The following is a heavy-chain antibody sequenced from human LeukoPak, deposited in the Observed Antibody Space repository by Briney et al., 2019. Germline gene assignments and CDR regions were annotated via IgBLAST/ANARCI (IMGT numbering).Heavy chain of an antibody. CDR1: GGSFSGYY. D-gene: IGHD3-22*01. CDR3: ARGPDYSSGYYAY. CDR2: INHSGST. J-gene: IGHJ4*02. V-gene: IGHV4-34*01. Sequence: SETLSLTCAVYGGSFSGYYWSWIRQPPGKGLEWIGEINHSGSTNYNPSLKSRVTISEDTSKNQFSLKLSSVTAADTAVYYCARGPDYSSGYYAYWGQGTLVTVSS.